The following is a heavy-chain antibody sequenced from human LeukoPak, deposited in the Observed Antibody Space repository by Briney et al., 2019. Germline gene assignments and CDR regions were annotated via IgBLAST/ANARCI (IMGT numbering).Heavy chain of an antibody. CDR2: ISGSVVST. CDR1: GLKFDDHG. V-gene: IGHV3-23*01. J-gene: IGHJ4*02. D-gene: IGHD5-24*01. CDR3: AKPARDGYNYFDY. Sequence: PGGSLRLSCAVSGLKFDDHGMSWVRQVPGKGLEWVSLISGSVVSTYYADSVKGRFTISRDISKNTVYLQMNSLRAEDTAVYYCAKPARDGYNYFDYWGQGTLVTVSS.